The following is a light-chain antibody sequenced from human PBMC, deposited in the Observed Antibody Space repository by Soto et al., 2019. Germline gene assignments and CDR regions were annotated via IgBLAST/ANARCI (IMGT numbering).Light chain of an antibody. Sequence: EIVMTQSPATLSVSPGERATLSCRASQSISSKLGWYQQRPGQAPRLLIYGASTRATGSPARFSGSGSGTEFSLTISSRQFEDSAVYYCQHYNSWTTITFGQGTRLEIK. V-gene: IGKV3-15*01. J-gene: IGKJ5*01. CDR3: QHYNSWTTIT. CDR1: QSISSK. CDR2: GAS.